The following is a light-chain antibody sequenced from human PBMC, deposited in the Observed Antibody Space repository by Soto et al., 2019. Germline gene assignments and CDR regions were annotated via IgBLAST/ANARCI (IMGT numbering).Light chain of an antibody. CDR1: QSVSSN. J-gene: IGKJ1*01. CDR3: QQYNNWPRT. CDR2: GAS. Sequence: EIVMTQSPATLSVSPGERATLSCRASQSVSSNLAWYQQKPGQAPRLLIYGASTRATGIPARFSGSGSGTEFTLTISSLQLEDFAVYYCQQYNNWPRTFGQGTKVDIK. V-gene: IGKV3-15*01.